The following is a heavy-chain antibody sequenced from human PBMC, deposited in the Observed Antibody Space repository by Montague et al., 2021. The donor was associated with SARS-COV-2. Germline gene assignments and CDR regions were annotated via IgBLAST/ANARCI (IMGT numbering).Heavy chain of an antibody. V-gene: IGHV4-34*01. D-gene: IGHD2-2*01. CDR2: INHSGTA. CDR1: GGSFSVYY. Sequence: SETLSLTCAVYGGSFSVYYWSWLCQSPRRGLEWIAEINHSGTANYNPSLKSRVSISVDTSKNQFTLKLTSVTAADTAMYYCAKEREVVRAARTLVAFDLWGQGTMVTVSS. CDR3: AKEREVVRAARTLVAFDL. J-gene: IGHJ3*01.